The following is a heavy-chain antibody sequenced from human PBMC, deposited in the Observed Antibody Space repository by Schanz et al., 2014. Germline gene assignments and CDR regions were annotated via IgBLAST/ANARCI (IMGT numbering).Heavy chain of an antibody. J-gene: IGHJ3*02. CDR1: GFTFSSYS. Sequence: EVQLVESGGGLVKPGGSLRLSCTASGFTFSSYSLNWVRQAPGKGLEWVSPISYGTSYIYYAESVKGRFTISRDNAKNSLYLQMNGLRAEDTAVYYCARVALPGYSSPRDAFDIWGQGTMXTVSS. CDR2: ISYGTSYI. D-gene: IGHD5-18*01. CDR3: ARVALPGYSSPRDAFDI. V-gene: IGHV3-21*01.